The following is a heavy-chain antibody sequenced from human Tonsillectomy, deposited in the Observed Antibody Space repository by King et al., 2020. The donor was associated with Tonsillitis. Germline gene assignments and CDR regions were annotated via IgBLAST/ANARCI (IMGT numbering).Heavy chain of an antibody. CDR1: GFIFSNDA. CDR2: ISGSGGRP. J-gene: IGHJ4*02. V-gene: IGHV3-23*04. D-gene: IGHD6-19*01. Sequence: VQLVESGGGLVQPGGSLRLSCAASGFIFSNDAMSLVRQAPGKGVEGGSAISGSGGRPHYAESGKGRFTISRDNSKNTLYMQMNSLRAEDTAVYYCAKDTAVAGYYWGQGTQVIVSS. CDR3: AKDTAVAGYY.